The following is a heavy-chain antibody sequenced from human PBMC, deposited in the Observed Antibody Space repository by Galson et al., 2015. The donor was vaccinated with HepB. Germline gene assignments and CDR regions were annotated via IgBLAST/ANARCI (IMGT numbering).Heavy chain of an antibody. CDR2: IYSGGST. J-gene: IGHJ4*02. Sequence: SLRLSCAASGFTVSSNYMSWVRQAPGKGLEWVSVIYSGGSTYYADSVKGRFTISRDNSKNTLYLQMNSLRAEDTAVYYCARVLLNRRQWLVFGYWGQGTLVTVSS. D-gene: IGHD6-19*01. CDR3: ARVLLNRRQWLVFGY. V-gene: IGHV3-66*02. CDR1: GFTVSSNY.